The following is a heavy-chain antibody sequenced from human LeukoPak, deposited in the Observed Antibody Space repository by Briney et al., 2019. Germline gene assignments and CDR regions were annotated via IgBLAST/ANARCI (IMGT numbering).Heavy chain of an antibody. CDR1: GYTFTRYG. CDR3: ARASTHRYNLKSGQVNDAFDI. V-gene: IGHV1-18*01. J-gene: IGHJ3*02. CDR2: ISAYNGYT. Sequence: ASVKVSCKASGYTFTRYGINWVRQAPGQGLEWMGRISAYNGYTNYAQKFQGRVTMTTDTSTSTAYMELRNLRSDDTAVYYCARASTHRYNLKSGQVNDAFDIWGQGTMVTVSS. D-gene: IGHD1-14*01.